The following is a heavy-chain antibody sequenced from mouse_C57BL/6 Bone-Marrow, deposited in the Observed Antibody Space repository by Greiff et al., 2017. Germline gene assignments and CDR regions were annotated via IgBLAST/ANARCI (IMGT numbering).Heavy chain of an antibody. CDR3: ARRHDYDHYYYAMDY. CDR2: INPNNGGT. D-gene: IGHD2-4*01. CDR1: GYTFTDYY. J-gene: IGHJ4*01. V-gene: IGHV1-26*01. Sequence: VQLQQSGPELVKPGASVKISCKASGYTFTDYYMNWVKQSHGKSLEWIGDINPNNGGTSYNQKFKGKATLTVDKSSSTAYMELRSLTSEDSAVYYCARRHDYDHYYYAMDYWGQGTSVTVSS.